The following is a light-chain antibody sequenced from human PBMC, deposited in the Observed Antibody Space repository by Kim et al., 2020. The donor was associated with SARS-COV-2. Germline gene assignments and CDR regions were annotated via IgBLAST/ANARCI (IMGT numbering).Light chain of an antibody. V-gene: IGLV2-14*03. CDR2: GVS. J-gene: IGLJ3*02. Sequence: GQSITFSCTGTSSHIGGYDFVSWYQQHPGEVPKLMIFGVSHRPSGVSSRFSGSKSGNTASLTISDLQAEDEADYYCSSYTSSNTLLFGGGTKVTVL. CDR1: SSHIGGYDF. CDR3: SSYTSSNTLL.